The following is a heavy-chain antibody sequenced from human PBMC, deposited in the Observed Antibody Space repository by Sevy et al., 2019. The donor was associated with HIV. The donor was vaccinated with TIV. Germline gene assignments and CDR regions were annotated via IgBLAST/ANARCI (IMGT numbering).Heavy chain of an antibody. Sequence: SETLSLTCAVYGGSFSGYYWSWIRQPPGKGLEWIGEINQSGSTNYNPSLKSRVTISVDTSKNQFSLKLSSVTAADTAVYYCARDQDGYSGYDSYNWFDPWVQGTLVTVSS. V-gene: IGHV4-34*01. CDR1: GGSFSGYY. CDR2: INQSGST. D-gene: IGHD5-12*01. CDR3: ARDQDGYSGYDSYNWFDP. J-gene: IGHJ5*02.